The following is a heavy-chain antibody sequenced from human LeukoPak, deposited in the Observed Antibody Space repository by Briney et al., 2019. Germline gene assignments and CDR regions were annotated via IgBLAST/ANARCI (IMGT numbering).Heavy chain of an antibody. J-gene: IGHJ4*02. CDR3: AKEGAAPGPDFDH. CDR1: GASIRNYY. Sequence: SETLSLTCAVSGASIRNYYWSWIRQPAGRGLEWIGRIVPGGSTNYNPSLRSRVTMSVDTSKNHFSLKLSSVTAADAAVYYCAKEGAAPGPDFDHWGQGTLVIVSS. D-gene: IGHD6-13*01. V-gene: IGHV4-4*07. CDR2: IVPGGST.